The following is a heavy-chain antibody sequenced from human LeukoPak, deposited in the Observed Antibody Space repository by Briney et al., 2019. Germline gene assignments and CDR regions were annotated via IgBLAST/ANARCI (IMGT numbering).Heavy chain of an antibody. V-gene: IGHV6-1*01. D-gene: IGHD1-1*01. J-gene: IGHJ4*02. Sequence: KASQTLSLTCAISGDSVSSNRVAWNWIRQSPTRGLEWLGRTYYRSKWNHDYGVFVRGRITIYADTSKNEFHLHLNSVTPEDTAVYYCAMDNWCDLYLDNWGQGTLVTVSS. CDR3: AMDNWCDLYLDN. CDR1: GDSVSSNRVA. CDR2: TYYRSKWNH.